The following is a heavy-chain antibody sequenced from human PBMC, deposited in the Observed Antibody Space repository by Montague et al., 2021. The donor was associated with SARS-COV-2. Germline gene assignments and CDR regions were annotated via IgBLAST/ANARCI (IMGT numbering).Heavy chain of an antibody. CDR3: ARQRRGGLVSTPRFFDY. CDR1: GASLSSNTYY. D-gene: IGHD6-19*01. J-gene: IGHJ4*02. Sequence: SETLSLTCTVSGASLSSNTYYWGWVRQPPGKGLEWIGSIYYSGSTYYNPSLKSRVTISVDTSKNQFSPKLSSVTAADTAVYYCARQRRGGLVSTPRFFDYRGQGTLVTVSS. CDR2: IYYSGST. V-gene: IGHV4-39*01.